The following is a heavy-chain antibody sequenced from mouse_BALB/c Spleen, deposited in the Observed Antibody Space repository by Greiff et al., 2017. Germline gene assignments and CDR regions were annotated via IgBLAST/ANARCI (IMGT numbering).Heavy chain of an antibody. V-gene: IGHV3-8*02. J-gene: IGHJ4*01. Sequence: EVKLQESGPSLVKPSQTLSLTCSVTGDSITSGYWNWIRKFPGNKLEYMGYISYSGSTYYNPSLKSRISITRDTSKNQYYLQLNSVTTEDTATYYCARSFYYGSSYGAMDYWGQGTSVTVSS. CDR2: ISYSGST. CDR1: GDSITSGY. CDR3: ARSFYYGSSYGAMDY. D-gene: IGHD1-1*01.